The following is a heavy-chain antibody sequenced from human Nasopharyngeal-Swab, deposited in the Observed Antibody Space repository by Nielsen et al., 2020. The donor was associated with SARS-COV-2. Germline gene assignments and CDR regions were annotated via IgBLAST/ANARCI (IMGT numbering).Heavy chain of an antibody. CDR3: ASSTSRYYYYYGMDV. CDR1: GFIFSDSA. J-gene: IGHJ6*02. Sequence: GESLKISCAASGFIFSDSAIHWVRQASGKGLEWVGRIRSKGNSYATEYAASVEGRFTISRDDSKNTAYLQMNSLITEDTAVYYCASSTSRYYYYYGMDVWGQGTTVTVSS. D-gene: IGHD2-2*01. CDR2: IRSKGNSYAT. V-gene: IGHV3-73*01.